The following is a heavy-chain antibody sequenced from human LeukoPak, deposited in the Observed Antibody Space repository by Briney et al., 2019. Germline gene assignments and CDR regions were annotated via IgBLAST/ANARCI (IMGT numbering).Heavy chain of an antibody. Sequence: ASVRVSCKASGYTFNNYGISWVRQAPGQGLEWMGWVTSYNGDTNYAQKFQGRVTMSTDTSTSTAYMELRSLRFDDTAIYYCAREVGSGDGYNRFDYWGQGTLVTVSS. CDR3: AREVGSGDGYNRFDY. CDR2: VTSYNGDT. CDR1: GYTFNNYG. V-gene: IGHV1-18*01. J-gene: IGHJ4*02. D-gene: IGHD5-24*01.